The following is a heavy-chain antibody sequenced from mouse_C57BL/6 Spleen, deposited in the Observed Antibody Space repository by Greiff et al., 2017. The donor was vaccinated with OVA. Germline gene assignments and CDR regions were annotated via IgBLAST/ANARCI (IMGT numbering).Heavy chain of an antibody. V-gene: IGHV5-9*01. J-gene: IGHJ2*01. Sequence: EVQLVESGGGLVKPGGSLKLSCAASGFTFSSYTMSWVRQTPEKRLEWVATISGGGGNTYYPDSVKGRFTISRDNAKNTLYLQMSSLRSEDTALYYCARHERGYFDYWGQGTTLTVSS. CDR1: GFTFSSYT. CDR2: ISGGGGNT. CDR3: ARHERGYFDY.